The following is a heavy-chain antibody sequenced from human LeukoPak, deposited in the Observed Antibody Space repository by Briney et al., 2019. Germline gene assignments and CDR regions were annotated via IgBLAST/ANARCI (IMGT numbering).Heavy chain of an antibody. D-gene: IGHD3-22*01. J-gene: IGHJ4*02. CDR2: IYYSGST. Sequence: SETLSLTCTVSGGSLSSYYWSWVRQPPGKGLEWSGYIYYSGSTKYNPSLTSRGTISVETSKNQFSLKLSSVTAADTAVYYCAREDSSGYYAYWGQGTLVTVSS. CDR1: GGSLSSYY. CDR3: AREDSSGYYAY. V-gene: IGHV4-59*01.